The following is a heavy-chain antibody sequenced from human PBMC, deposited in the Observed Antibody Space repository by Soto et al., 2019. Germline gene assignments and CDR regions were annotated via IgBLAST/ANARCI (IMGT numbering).Heavy chain of an antibody. V-gene: IGHV4-59*08. CDR2: IYYGGST. Sequence: SETLSLTYTVSGGSISSYYWSCILQPPGKGLEWIGNIYYGGSTNYNPSLKSRVTISVDTSKNQLSLKLSSVTGADTAVYYCARVSAAAGIGSYYDDYGMDVWRQGTTVTVSS. J-gene: IGHJ6*02. CDR3: ARVSAAAGIGSYYDDYGMDV. CDR1: GGSISSYY. D-gene: IGHD6-13*01.